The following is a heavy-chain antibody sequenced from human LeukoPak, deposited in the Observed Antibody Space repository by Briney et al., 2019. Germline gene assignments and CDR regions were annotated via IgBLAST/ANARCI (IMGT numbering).Heavy chain of an antibody. D-gene: IGHD2-2*02. CDR2: IYHNRTP. CDR3: ATAPILRGEGGEHYKYGMDV. V-gene: IGHV4-4*02. CDR1: VGSVSSGNW. J-gene: IGHJ6*02. Sequence: ETLSLTCAVSVGSVSSGNWWSWVRQSPGKGLEWIGEIYHNRTPNYNPSLKSRVTISADTFKNHFSLKLTSVTAADTAVYYCATAPILRGEGGEHYKYGMDVWGQGTTVIVSS.